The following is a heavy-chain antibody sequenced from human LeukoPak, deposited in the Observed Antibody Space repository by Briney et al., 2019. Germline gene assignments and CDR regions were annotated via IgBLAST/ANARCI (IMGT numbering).Heavy chain of an antibody. D-gene: IGHD1-26*01. CDR3: AVYSGSSLDY. CDR2: INHSGST. CDR1: GFTFSNAW. J-gene: IGHJ4*02. V-gene: IGHV4-34*08. Sequence: PGGSLRLSCAASGFTFSNAWMSWVRQPPGKGLEWIGEINHSGSTNYNPSLKSRVTISVDTSKNQFSLKLSSVTAADTAVYYCAVYSGSSLDYWGQGTLVTVSS.